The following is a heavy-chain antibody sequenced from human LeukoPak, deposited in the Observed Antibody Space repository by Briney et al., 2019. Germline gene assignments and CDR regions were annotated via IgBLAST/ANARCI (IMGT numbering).Heavy chain of an antibody. J-gene: IGHJ5*02. CDR3: ARHVGGRTAFSDDFWSGYYTEWFDP. CDR2: IYTSGST. V-gene: IGHV4-4*09. Sequence: SETLSLTSTVSGGSISSYYWSWIRQPPGKGLEWIGYIYTSGSTNYNPSLKSRVTISVDTSKNQFSLKLSSVTAADTAVYYCARHVGGRTAFSDDFWSGYYTEWFDPWGQGTLVTVSS. CDR1: GGSISSYY. D-gene: IGHD3-3*01.